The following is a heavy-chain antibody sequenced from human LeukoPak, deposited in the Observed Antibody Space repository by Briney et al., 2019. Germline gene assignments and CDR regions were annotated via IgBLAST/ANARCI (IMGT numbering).Heavy chain of an antibody. V-gene: IGHV3-64D*06. CDR3: VKEGDSSSWYEVDY. CDR2: ISSNGGST. J-gene: IGHJ4*02. D-gene: IGHD6-13*01. Sequence: GGSLRLSCSASGFTFSSYAMHWVRQAPGKGLEYVSAISSNGGSTHHADSVKGRFTISRDNSKNTLYLQMSSLRAEDTAVYYCVKEGDSSSWYEVDYWGQGTLVTVSS. CDR1: GFTFSSYA.